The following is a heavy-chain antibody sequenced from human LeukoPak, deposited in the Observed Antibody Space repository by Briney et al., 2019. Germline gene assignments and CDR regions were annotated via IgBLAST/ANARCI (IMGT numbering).Heavy chain of an antibody. D-gene: IGHD5-18*01. CDR2: FDPEDGET. Sequence: ASVKVSCKVSVYTLTELSMHWVRQAPGKGLEWMGGFDPEDGETIYAQKFQGRVTMTEDTPTDTAYMELSSLRSEDTAVYYCARPSYGSGDYYVWGQGTTVTVSS. CDR1: VYTLTELS. CDR3: ARPSYGSGDYYV. J-gene: IGHJ6*02. V-gene: IGHV1-24*01.